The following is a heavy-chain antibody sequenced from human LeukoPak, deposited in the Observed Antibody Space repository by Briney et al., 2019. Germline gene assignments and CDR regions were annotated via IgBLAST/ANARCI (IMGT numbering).Heavy chain of an antibody. CDR3: AYGDYLGGLDY. D-gene: IGHD4-17*01. CDR2: ISSSGSTI. V-gene: IGHV3-11*04. Sequence: GGSLRLSCAVSGFTVRSNYMNWVRQAPGKGLEWVSYISSSGSTIYYADSVKGRFTISRDNAKNSLYLQMNSLRAEDTAVYYCAYGDYLGGLDYWGQGTLVTVSS. CDR1: GFTVRSNY. J-gene: IGHJ4*02.